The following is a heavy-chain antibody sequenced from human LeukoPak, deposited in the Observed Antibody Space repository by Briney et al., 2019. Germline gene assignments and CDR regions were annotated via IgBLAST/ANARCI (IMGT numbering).Heavy chain of an antibody. CDR2: ISGSDGST. CDR1: GFTFNSHA. D-gene: IGHD6-6*01. CDR3: AKGKGYSSSSSDH. V-gene: IGHV3-23*01. J-gene: IGHJ5*02. Sequence: PGGSLRLSCAASGFTFNSHAMNWVRQAPGKGLEWVSAISGSDGSTYYADSVKGRFTISRDNSKNTLYLQMNSLRAEDTAVYHCAKGKGYSSSSSDHWDQGTLVTVSS.